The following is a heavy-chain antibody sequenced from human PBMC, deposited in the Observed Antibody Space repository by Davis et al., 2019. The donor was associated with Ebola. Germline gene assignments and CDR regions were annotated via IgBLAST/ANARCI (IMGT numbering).Heavy chain of an antibody. D-gene: IGHD3-3*01. CDR1: GGTFSSYA. Sequence: SVKVSCKASGGTFSSYAISWVRQAPGQGLEWMGGIIPIFGTANYAQKFQGRVTITADESTSTAYMELSSLRSEDTAVYYCARSKFTIFGVATYYYYYYMDVWGKGTTVTVSS. CDR3: ARSKFTIFGVATYYYYYYMDV. J-gene: IGHJ6*03. V-gene: IGHV1-69*13. CDR2: IIPIFGTA.